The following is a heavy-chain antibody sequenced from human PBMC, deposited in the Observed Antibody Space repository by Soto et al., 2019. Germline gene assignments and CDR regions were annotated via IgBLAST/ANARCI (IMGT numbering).Heavy chain of an antibody. D-gene: IGHD2-15*01. J-gene: IGHJ4*02. CDR1: GGSISSSSYY. CDR3: ARSWGGDGYSH. V-gene: IGHV4-39*01. CDR2: IYYSGST. Sequence: SETLSLTCTVSGGSISSSSYYWGWIRQPPGKGLEWIGSIYYSGSTYYNPSLKSRVTISVDTSKNQFSLKLSSVTAADTAVYYCARSWGGDGYSHWGQGTLVTVSS.